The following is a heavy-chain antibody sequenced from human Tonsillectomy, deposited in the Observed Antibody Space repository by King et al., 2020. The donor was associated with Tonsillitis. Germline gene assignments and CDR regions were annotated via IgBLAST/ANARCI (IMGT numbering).Heavy chain of an antibody. CDR2: IRYDGYDE. CDR1: GFALSSYG. D-gene: IGHD2-2*01. V-gene: IGHV3-30*02. J-gene: IGHJ3*02. CDR3: ATRGGYCSTTTCYGAGGSFDI. Sequence: VQLVESGGGVVQPGGSLRLSCTASGFALSSYGMHWVRQAPGKGLEWVAFIRYDGYDEYHAESVKGRFTISRDNPKLYLQMNRLRAEETAVYYCATRGGYCSTTTCYGAGGSFDIWGQGTMVTVSS.